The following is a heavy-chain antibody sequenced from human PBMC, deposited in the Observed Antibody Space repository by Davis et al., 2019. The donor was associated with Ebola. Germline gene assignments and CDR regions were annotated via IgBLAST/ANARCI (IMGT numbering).Heavy chain of an antibody. V-gene: IGHV3-74*01. CDR3: ARGAAGINGFDF. CDR2: VNSDQRTT. CDR1: GFTFSSYW. J-gene: IGHJ5*01. D-gene: IGHD1-14*01. Sequence: GESLKISCAASGFTFSSYWMHWVRQAPGKGLVWVSRVNSDQRTTNYADSVKGRFTISRDNAKNTLYLQMNSLRGEDTAVYYCARGAAGINGFDFWGQGTLVTVSS.